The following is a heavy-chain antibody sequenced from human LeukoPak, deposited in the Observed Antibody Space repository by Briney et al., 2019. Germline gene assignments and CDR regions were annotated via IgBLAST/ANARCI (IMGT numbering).Heavy chain of an antibody. V-gene: IGHV1-2*02. J-gene: IGHJ4*02. D-gene: IGHD6-13*01. CDR2: INVDNGVT. Sequence: ASVTVSCKTSGYTFTDYFIHWVRQAPGQGLEWIGLINVDNGVTNYAQKFQGRVTMTRDTSISTAYMELSRLRSDDTAVYYCARCEGSSWPYFDYWGQGTLVTVSS. CDR1: GYTFTDYF. CDR3: ARCEGSSWPYFDY.